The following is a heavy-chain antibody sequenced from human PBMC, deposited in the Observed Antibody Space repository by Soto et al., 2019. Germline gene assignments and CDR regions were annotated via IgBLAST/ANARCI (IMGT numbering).Heavy chain of an antibody. CDR3: ARGTGEGSDY. J-gene: IGHJ4*02. D-gene: IGHD7-27*01. CDR1: GFTFSSYE. Sequence: VGSLRLSCSASGFTFSSYEMNWVRQAPGKGLEWVSYISSSGSTIYYADSVKGRVTISRDNAKNSLYLQMNSLRAEDTAVYYCARGTGEGSDYWGQGTLVTVSS. CDR2: ISSSGSTI. V-gene: IGHV3-48*03.